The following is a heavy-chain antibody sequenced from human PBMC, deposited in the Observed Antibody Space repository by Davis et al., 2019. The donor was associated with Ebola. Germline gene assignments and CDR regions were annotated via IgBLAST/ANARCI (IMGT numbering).Heavy chain of an antibody. CDR1: GFTLTNYA. CDR2: IIPILGIA. D-gene: IGHD1-1*01. Sequence: AASVKVSCKASGFTLTNYAIHWVRQAPGQGLEWMGRIIPILGIANYAQKFQGRVTMTRDTSTSTVYMELSSLRSEDTAVYYCARALGTGTPYGMDVWGKGTTVTVSS. V-gene: IGHV1-69*04. J-gene: IGHJ6*04. CDR3: ARALGTGTPYGMDV.